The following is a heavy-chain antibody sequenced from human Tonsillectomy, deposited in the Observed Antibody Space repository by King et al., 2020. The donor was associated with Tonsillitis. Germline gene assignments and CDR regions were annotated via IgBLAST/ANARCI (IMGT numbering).Heavy chain of an antibody. V-gene: IGHV3-48*03. CDR3: ARGGAGDGYTLSLTRY. CDR1: GFTFSTYE. Sequence: VQLVESGGGLVQPGGSLRLSCAASGFTFSTYEMNWVRQAPGKGLEWVSYIGSSGSAIYYADSVKGRFTISRDNAKNSLYLQVNSLRAEDTAVYYCARGGAGDGYTLSLTRYWGRGTLVTVSS. CDR2: IGSSGSAI. J-gene: IGHJ4*02. D-gene: IGHD5-24*01.